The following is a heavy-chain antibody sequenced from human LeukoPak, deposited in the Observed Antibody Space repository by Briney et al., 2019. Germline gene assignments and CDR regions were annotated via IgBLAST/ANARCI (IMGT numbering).Heavy chain of an antibody. CDR1: GDSISGFY. D-gene: IGHD3-22*01. CDR2: IYTSGST. Sequence: PSETLSLTCTVSGDSISGFYWSWIRQAAGKGLEWIGHIYTSGSTNYNPSLKSRVTMSVDTSKNQFSLKLSSVTAADTAVYYCAREFSSYLVDRGFYYDSSGYSSGHNWFDPWGQGTLVTVSS. J-gene: IGHJ5*02. CDR3: AREFSSYLVDRGFYYDSSGYSSGHNWFDP. V-gene: IGHV4-4*07.